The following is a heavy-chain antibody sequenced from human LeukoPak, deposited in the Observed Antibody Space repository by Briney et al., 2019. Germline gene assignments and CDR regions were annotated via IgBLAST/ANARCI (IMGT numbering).Heavy chain of an antibody. CDR3: ARGYGSGSYFAY. D-gene: IGHD3-10*01. CDR1: GGSFTGNY. Sequence: PSETLSITCAVYGGSFTGNYWSWMRQPPGKGLEWIGEINHSGSTNYNPYIKSRVTISIDTSKNHFSLRLSSVTAADTAVYYCARGYGSGSYFAYWGQGTLVTVSS. V-gene: IGHV4-34*01. J-gene: IGHJ4*02. CDR2: INHSGST.